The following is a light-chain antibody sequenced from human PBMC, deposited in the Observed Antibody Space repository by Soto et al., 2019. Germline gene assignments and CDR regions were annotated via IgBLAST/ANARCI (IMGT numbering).Light chain of an antibody. CDR1: SSDVGTYNY. J-gene: IGLJ2*01. CDR2: DVS. V-gene: IGLV2-14*01. CDR3: ASYTSVSSGDVV. Sequence: QSALTQPASVSGSPGQSISISCTGTSSDVGTYNYVSWYQQHPGKAPKLMIYDVSDRRSGVSNRFSGSKSGSTAPMTISGLQAEDEVDYYCASYTSVSSGDVVLGGGTEVTVL.